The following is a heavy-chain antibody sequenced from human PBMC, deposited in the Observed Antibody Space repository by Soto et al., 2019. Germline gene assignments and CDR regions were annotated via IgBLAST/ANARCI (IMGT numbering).Heavy chain of an antibody. D-gene: IGHD5-18*01. CDR1: GFTFSSYS. Sequence: EVQLVESGGDLVQPGGSLRLSCTASGFTFSSYSMNWVRQAPGKGLEWVSYISTTASTIYYADSVKGRFTISRDNAKNLLFWQWTGRRDEDRVVFLGAGDGPLGGYIYAGDYWGRGTLVTVSS. CDR2: ISTTASTI. CDR3: AGDGPLGGYIYAGDY. J-gene: IGHJ4*02. V-gene: IGHV3-48*02.